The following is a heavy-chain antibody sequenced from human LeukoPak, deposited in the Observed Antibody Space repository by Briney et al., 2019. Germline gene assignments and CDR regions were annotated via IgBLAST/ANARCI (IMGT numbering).Heavy chain of an antibody. Sequence: PGGSLRLSCAASGFTFSSYWMSWVRQAPGKGLEGVANIKQDGSEKYYVDSVKGRFTISRDNAKNSLYLQMNSLRAEDTAVYYCARGFDTYYDILTGEFDYWGQGTLVTVSS. CDR1: GFTFSSYW. CDR2: IKQDGSEK. D-gene: IGHD3-9*01. J-gene: IGHJ4*02. V-gene: IGHV3-7*01. CDR3: ARGFDTYYDILTGEFDY.